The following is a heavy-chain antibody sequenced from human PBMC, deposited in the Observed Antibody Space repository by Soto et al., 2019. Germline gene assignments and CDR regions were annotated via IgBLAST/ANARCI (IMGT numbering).Heavy chain of an antibody. D-gene: IGHD3-22*01. CDR3: ARWGYSSGYYLPFDY. CDR1: GYTFTMYA. CDR2: INAGNGNT. V-gene: IGHV1-3*01. J-gene: IGHJ4*02. Sequence: ASVKVSCKASGYTFTMYAMHCVLQSPLQRLEWMGWINAGNGNTKYSQKFQGRVTITRDTSASTAYMELSSLRSEDTAVYYCARWGYSSGYYLPFDYWGQGTLVTVSS.